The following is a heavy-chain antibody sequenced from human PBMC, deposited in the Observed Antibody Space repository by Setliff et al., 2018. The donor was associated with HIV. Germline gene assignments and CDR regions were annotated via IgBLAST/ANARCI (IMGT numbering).Heavy chain of an antibody. CDR2: ISDSGTT. CDR1: GGSISPYY. J-gene: IGHJ5*02. Sequence: PSETLSLTCTVSGGSISPYYWSWIRQPPGKGLEWIAWISDSGTTNYNPSLKSRVTLSVDTSKNQFSLSLTSVTGADTAVYYCARGGASSKYLDPWGRGTLVTVSS. D-gene: IGHD2-15*01. CDR3: ARGGASSKYLDP. V-gene: IGHV4-59*01.